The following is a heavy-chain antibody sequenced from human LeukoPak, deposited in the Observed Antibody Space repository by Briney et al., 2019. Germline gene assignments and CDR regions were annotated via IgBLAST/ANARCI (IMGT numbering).Heavy chain of an antibody. D-gene: IGHD5-24*01. CDR3: AKGGWLQSPTDY. V-gene: IGHV3-30*18. Sequence: PGGSLRLSCAAPGFTFSSYGMHWVRQAPGKGLEWAAVISYDGSNKYYADSVKGRFTISRDNSKNTLYLQMNSLRAEDTAVYFCAKGGWLQSPTDYWGQGTLVTVSS. CDR2: ISYDGSNK. J-gene: IGHJ4*02. CDR1: GFTFSSYG.